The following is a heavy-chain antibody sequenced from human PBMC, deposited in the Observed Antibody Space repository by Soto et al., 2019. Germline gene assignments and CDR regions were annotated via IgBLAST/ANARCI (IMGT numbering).Heavy chain of an antibody. Sequence: SVKVSCKASGGTFSSYAISWVRQAPGQGLEWMGGIIPIFGTANYAQKFQGRVTITADESTSTAYMELSSLRSEDTAVYYCARVGYHYDSSGPFDYWGQGTLVTVYS. CDR3: ARVGYHYDSSGPFDY. V-gene: IGHV1-69*13. D-gene: IGHD3-22*01. CDR1: GGTFSSYA. CDR2: IIPIFGTA. J-gene: IGHJ4*02.